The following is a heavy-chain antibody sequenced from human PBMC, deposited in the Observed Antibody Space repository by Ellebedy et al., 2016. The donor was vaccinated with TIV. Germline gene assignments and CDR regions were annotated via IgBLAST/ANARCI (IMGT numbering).Heavy chain of an antibody. CDR2: IYYSGST. CDR1: GGSISSSSYY. Sequence: MPGGSLRLSCTVSGGSISSSSYYWSWIRPPPGKGLEWIGYIYYSGSTNYNPSLKSRVTISVDTSKNQFSLKLSSVTAADTAVYYCARLQVAGPPFDYWGQGTLVTVSS. CDR3: ARLQVAGPPFDY. D-gene: IGHD6-19*01. V-gene: IGHV4-61*05. J-gene: IGHJ4*02.